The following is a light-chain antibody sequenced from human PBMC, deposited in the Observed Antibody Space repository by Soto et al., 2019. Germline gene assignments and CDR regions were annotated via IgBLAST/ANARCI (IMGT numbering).Light chain of an antibody. CDR1: ITDVGGYNA. J-gene: IGLJ1*01. Sequence: QSALTQPPSASGSPGQSVVISCTGTITDVGGYNAVSWYQQHPGKPPKVMIYEVYKRSSGVPDRFSGTKSGNTASLTVSGLQAEDEADYYCSSFAGGNNFVFGTGTKATVL. CDR2: EVY. CDR3: SSFAGGNNFV. V-gene: IGLV2-8*01.